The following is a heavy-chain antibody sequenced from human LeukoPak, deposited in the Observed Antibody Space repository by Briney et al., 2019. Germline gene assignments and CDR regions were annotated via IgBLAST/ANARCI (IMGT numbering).Heavy chain of an antibody. V-gene: IGHV3-7*05. CDR2: IKQDGSEE. Sequence: GGSLRLSCAASGFIFSSYGMSWVSQAPGKGLEWVANIKQDGSEEVYVNSVRGRFTISRDNAKNSLFLQMNTLRAEDTAVYYCARDPYSSTWSYGMDVWGQGTTVTVSS. CDR1: GFIFSSYG. J-gene: IGHJ6*02. CDR3: ARDPYSSTWSYGMDV. D-gene: IGHD6-6*01.